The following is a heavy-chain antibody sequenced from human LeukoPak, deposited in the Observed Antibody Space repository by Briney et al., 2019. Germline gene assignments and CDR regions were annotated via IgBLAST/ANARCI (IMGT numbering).Heavy chain of an antibody. D-gene: IGHD3-22*01. CDR1: GGSISSYY. CDR3: ARYVSSGYFNWIDP. Sequence: SETLSLTCTVSGGSISSYYWSWIRQPPGKGLEWIGYIYYSGNTNYNPSLKSRVTISVDTSKNQFSLKLSSVTAADTAVYYCARYVSSGYFNWIDPWGQGTLVTVSS. CDR2: IYYSGNT. J-gene: IGHJ5*02. V-gene: IGHV4-59*08.